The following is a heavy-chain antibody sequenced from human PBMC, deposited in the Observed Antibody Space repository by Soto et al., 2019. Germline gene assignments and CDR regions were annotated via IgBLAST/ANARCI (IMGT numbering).Heavy chain of an antibody. V-gene: IGHV1-2*02. Sequence: SVKVSCKASGYTFSFSYMQLVLEAPGQGLEWMGWINPNSGGTKSAEKFQGRVTMTRDTSISTAYMELSRLTSDDTAVYYCASAAVTGTAGLDFWGQGTQVTVSS. CDR2: INPNSGGT. D-gene: IGHD6-19*01. CDR3: ASAAVTGTAGLDF. J-gene: IGHJ4*02. CDR1: GYTFSFSY.